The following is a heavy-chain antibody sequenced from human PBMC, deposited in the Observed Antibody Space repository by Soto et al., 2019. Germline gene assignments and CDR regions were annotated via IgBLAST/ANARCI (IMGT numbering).Heavy chain of an antibody. J-gene: IGHJ4*02. D-gene: IGHD2-15*01. V-gene: IGHV6-1*01. CDR3: AREGNSPGRGPENFDY. CDR2: TYYRSKWYN. Sequence: QSQTLSLTCAISGDSVSSNSAAWNWIRQSPSRGLEWLGRTYYRSKWYNDYAVSVKSRITINPDTSKNQFSLQLNSVTPEDTAVYYCAREGNSPGRGPENFDYWGQGTLVTVSS. CDR1: GDSVSSNSAA.